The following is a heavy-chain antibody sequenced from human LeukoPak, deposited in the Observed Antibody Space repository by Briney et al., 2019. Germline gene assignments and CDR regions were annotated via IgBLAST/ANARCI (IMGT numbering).Heavy chain of an antibody. CDR3: ARARSCGGDCYSDDY. CDR1: GGTFSSCT. CDR2: IIPILGIA. Sequence: ASVKVSCKASGGTFSSCTISWMRQAPGQGLEWMGRIIPILGIANYAQKFQGRVTITADKSTSTAYMELSSLRSEDTAVYYCARARSCGGDCYSDDYWGQGTLVTVSS. V-gene: IGHV1-69*02. D-gene: IGHD2-21*02. J-gene: IGHJ4*02.